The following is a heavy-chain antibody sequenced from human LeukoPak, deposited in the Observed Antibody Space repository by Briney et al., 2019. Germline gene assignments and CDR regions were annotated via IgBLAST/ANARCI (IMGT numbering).Heavy chain of an antibody. Sequence: ASVKVSCKASGYTFTSYDINWVRQAPGQGLEWMGIINPSGGSTSYAQKFQGRVTMTRDMSTSTVYMELSSLRSEDTAVYYCARRFGELLSHAFDIWGQGTMVTVSS. V-gene: IGHV1-46*01. J-gene: IGHJ3*02. CDR3: ARRFGELLSHAFDI. CDR1: GYTFTSYD. CDR2: INPSGGST. D-gene: IGHD3-10*01.